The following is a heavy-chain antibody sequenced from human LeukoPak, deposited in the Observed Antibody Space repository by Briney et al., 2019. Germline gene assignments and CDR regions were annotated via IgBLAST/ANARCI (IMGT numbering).Heavy chain of an antibody. CDR3: ATDSSSWHHDAFDI. CDR1: GFFFSGYW. V-gene: IGHV3-7*04. J-gene: IGHJ3*02. CDR2: IRQEGDER. Sequence: GGSLRLSCAHSGFFFSGYWMSWVRQAPGKGGEWVAKIRQEGDERYYVDSVKGRFTISRDNANDSLYLQMTSLRGEDTAVYYCATDSSSWHHDAFDIWGHGTMVTVSS. D-gene: IGHD6-13*01.